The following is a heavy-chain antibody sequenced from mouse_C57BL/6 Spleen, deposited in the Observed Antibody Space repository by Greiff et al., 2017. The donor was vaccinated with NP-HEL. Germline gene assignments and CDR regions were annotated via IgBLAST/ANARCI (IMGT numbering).Heavy chain of an antibody. Sequence: QVQLQQPGAELVKPGASVKLSCKASGYTFTSYWMQWVKQRPGQGLEWIGEIDPSDSYTNYNQKFKGKANLTVDTSSSTAYMQLSSLTSEDSAVYYCARGDYGSRYFDVWGTGTTVTVSS. CDR3: ARGDYGSRYFDV. V-gene: IGHV1-50*01. D-gene: IGHD1-1*01. J-gene: IGHJ1*03. CDR2: IDPSDSYT. CDR1: GYTFTSYW.